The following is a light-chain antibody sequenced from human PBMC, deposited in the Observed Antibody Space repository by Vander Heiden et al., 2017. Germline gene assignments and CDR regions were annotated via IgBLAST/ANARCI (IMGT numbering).Light chain of an antibody. CDR1: QSVSSSY. CDR2: GAS. J-gene: IGKJ1*01. V-gene: IGKV3-20*01. CDR3: QQYCSSPHWT. Sequence: EIVLTQSPGTLSLSPGERATLSCRASQSVSSSYLAWYQQKPGQAPRLLIYGASSRATGIPDRFSGSGSGTDFTLTISRLEPEDFAVYYCQQYCSSPHWTFGQGTKVEIK.